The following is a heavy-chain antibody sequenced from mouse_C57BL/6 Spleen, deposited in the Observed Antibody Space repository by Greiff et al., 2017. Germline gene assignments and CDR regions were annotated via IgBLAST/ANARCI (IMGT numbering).Heavy chain of an antibody. D-gene: IGHD1-1*02. CDR1: GYTFTDYY. Sequence: EVQLQQSGPELVKPGASVKISCKASGYTFTDYYMNWVKQSHGKSLEWIGDINPNNGGTSYNQKFKGKATMTVDKSSSTAYMELRSLTSEDSAVYYCARYGVLVWFAYWGQGTLVTVSA. V-gene: IGHV1-26*01. CDR2: INPNNGGT. J-gene: IGHJ3*01. CDR3: ARYGVLVWFAY.